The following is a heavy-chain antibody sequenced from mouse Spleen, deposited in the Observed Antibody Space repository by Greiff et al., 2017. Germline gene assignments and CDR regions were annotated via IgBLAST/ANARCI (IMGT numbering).Heavy chain of an antibody. CDR3: ARFSYSNYVFDY. CDR1: GFTFTDYY. Sequence: EVKLVESGGGLVQPGGSLSLSCAASGFTFTDYYMSWVRQPPGKALEWLGFIRNKANGYTTEYSASVKGRFTISRDNSQSILYLQMNALRAEDSATYYCARFSYSNYVFDYWGQGTTLTVSS. D-gene: IGHD2-5*01. CDR2: IRNKANGYTT. V-gene: IGHV7-3*01. J-gene: IGHJ2*01.